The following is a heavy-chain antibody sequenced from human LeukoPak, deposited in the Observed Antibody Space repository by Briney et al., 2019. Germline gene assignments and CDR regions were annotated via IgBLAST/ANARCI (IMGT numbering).Heavy chain of an antibody. J-gene: IGHJ4*02. CDR2: ISGTSADI. V-gene: IGHV3-21*01. CDR1: EFTFRSYA. D-gene: IGHD3-22*01. Sequence: GGSLRLSCIGSEFTFRSYAMNWVRQAPGKGLEWVSSISGTSADIYYGDSVKGRFTISRDNSKNTLYLQMNSLRAEDTAVYYCARDRASHSSGHLDYWGQGTLVTVSS. CDR3: ARDRASHSSGHLDY.